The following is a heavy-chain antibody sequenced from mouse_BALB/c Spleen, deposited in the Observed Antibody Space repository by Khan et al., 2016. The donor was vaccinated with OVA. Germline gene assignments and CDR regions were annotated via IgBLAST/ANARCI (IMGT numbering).Heavy chain of an antibody. CDR2: IYPGNVNT. D-gene: IGHD2-4*01. CDR1: VYTFTTYY. J-gene: IGHJ4*01. CDR3: ARDDYFVGDAMDY. V-gene: IGHV1S56*01. Sequence: QVRLQQSGPDLVKPGASVKISCKASVYTFTTYYLHWVKQRPGQGLEWIGWIYPGNVNTKYNEKFKDKATLTADKSSSTAYMQVSSLTSDDSAVYFCARDDYFVGDAMDYWGQGSSITVSS.